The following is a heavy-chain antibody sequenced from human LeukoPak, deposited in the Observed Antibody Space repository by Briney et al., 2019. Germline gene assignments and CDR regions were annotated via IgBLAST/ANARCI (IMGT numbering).Heavy chain of an antibody. V-gene: IGHV3-21*01. CDR3: VRRNDADY. CDR1: GFTFSTYD. Sequence: PGGSLRLSCAASGFTFSTYDVNWVRQAPGKGLEWVSFISGGTNYMYYADSVKGRFTISRDNAKSSLYLQMNSLRADDTAVYYCVRRNDADYWGQGTLVTVSS. D-gene: IGHD1-1*01. J-gene: IGHJ4*02. CDR2: ISGGTNYM.